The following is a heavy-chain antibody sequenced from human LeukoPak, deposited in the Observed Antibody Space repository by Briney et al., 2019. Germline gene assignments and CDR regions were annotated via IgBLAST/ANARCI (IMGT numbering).Heavy chain of an antibody. Sequence: GASVKVSCKASGGTFSSYAISWVRQAPGQGLEWMGGIIPIFGTANYAQKFQGRATITADESTSTAYMELSSLRSEDTAVYYCARAEYYYDSSGENWFDPWGQGTLVTVSS. V-gene: IGHV1-69*01. J-gene: IGHJ5*02. D-gene: IGHD3-22*01. CDR1: GGTFSSYA. CDR2: IIPIFGTA. CDR3: ARAEYYYDSSGENWFDP.